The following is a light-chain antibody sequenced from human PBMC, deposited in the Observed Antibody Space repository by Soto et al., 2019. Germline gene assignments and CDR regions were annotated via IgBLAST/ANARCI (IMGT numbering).Light chain of an antibody. CDR3: QQYYSYPRT. J-gene: IGKJ3*01. Sequence: AIRMTQSPSSFSASTGDRVTITCRASQGISSYLAWYQQKPGKAPKIRIYAASTFQSGVPSRFSGSGSGTAFTLTISCLQSEDFPTYYCQQYYSYPRTFGPGTKVDIK. V-gene: IGKV1-8*01. CDR1: QGISSY. CDR2: AAS.